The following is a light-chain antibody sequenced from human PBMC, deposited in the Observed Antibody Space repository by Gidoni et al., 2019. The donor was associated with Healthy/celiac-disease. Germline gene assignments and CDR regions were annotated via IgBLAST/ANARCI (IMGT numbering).Light chain of an antibody. CDR3: QQSYSTFWT. Sequence: DIQMTKSPSSLSASVGDRVTITCRASQSISSYLNWYQQKPGKAPKLLIYAASSLQSGVPSRFSGSGSGTDFTLTISSLQPEDFATYYCQQSYSTFWTFXQXTKVEIK. V-gene: IGKV1-39*01. CDR2: AAS. CDR1: QSISSY. J-gene: IGKJ1*01.